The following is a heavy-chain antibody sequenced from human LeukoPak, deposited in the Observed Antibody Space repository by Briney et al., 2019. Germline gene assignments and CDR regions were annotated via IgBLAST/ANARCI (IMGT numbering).Heavy chain of an antibody. J-gene: IGHJ5*02. CDR2: INWDGGNT. V-gene: IGHV3-20*04. CDR3: ARTSDGNWFDP. Sequence: PGGSLRLSCAVSGFTFDDYGMSWVRQGPGNGVEWVSGINWDGGNTGYAHSGKDRFTTFRHKAKNSLYLEMDSLRVEDTALYYCARTSDGNWFDPWGQGTLVTVSS. CDR1: GFTFDDYG. D-gene: IGHD1-26*01.